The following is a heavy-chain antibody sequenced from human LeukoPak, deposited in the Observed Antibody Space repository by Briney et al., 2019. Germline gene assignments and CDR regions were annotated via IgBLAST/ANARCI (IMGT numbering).Heavy chain of an antibody. D-gene: IGHD3-22*01. CDR2: INHSGST. V-gene: IGHV4-34*01. Sequence: KPSETLSLTCAVYGGSFSGYYWSWIRQPPGKGLEWIGEINHSGSTNYNPSLKSRVTISVDTSKNQFSLKLSSVTAADTAVYYCAREGTQYYYDSGGYYRWFDPWGQGTLVTVSS. CDR3: AREGTQYYYDSGGYYRWFDP. J-gene: IGHJ5*02. CDR1: GGSFSGYY.